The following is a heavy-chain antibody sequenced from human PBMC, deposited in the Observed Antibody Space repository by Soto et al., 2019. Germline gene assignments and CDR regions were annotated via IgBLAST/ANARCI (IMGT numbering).Heavy chain of an antibody. Sequence: PGGSLRLSCAASGFTVSSNYMSWVRQAPGKGLEWVSVIYSGGSTYYADSVKGRFTISRDNSKNTLYLQMNSLRAEDTAVFYCANWQREYYYYYYYMDVWGKGTTVTVSS. V-gene: IGHV3-66*01. CDR2: IYSGGST. J-gene: IGHJ6*03. CDR3: ANWQREYYYYYYYMDV. D-gene: IGHD6-25*01. CDR1: GFTVSSNY.